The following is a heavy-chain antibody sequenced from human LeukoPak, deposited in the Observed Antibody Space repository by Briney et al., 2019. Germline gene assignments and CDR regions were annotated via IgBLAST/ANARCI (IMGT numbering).Heavy chain of an antibody. V-gene: IGHV3-23*01. Sequence: GGTLRLSCAASGITFSSYGMSWVRQAPGKGLEWVSAISTTGGTTYYADSVKGRFTISRDNSKNTLYLQMNSLRAEDTAIYYCAKNGDRGAYCSGGTCYPYYYYCMDVWGKGTTVTISS. CDR1: GITFSSYG. D-gene: IGHD2-15*01. CDR3: AKNGDRGAYCSGGTCYPYYYYCMDV. CDR2: ISTTGGTT. J-gene: IGHJ6*03.